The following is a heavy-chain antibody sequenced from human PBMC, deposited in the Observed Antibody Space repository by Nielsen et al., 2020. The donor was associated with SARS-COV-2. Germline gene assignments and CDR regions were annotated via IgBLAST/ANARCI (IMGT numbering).Heavy chain of an antibody. CDR3: ARTGTDVWSIAAAGAYYYYGMDV. J-gene: IGHJ6*02. CDR2: IYYSGST. V-gene: IGHV4-59*01. Sequence: WIRQPPGKGLEWIGYIYYSGSTYYNPSLKSRVTISVDTSKNQFSLKLSSVTAADTAVYYCARTGTDVWSIAAAGAYYYYGMDVWGQGTTVTVSS. D-gene: IGHD6-13*01.